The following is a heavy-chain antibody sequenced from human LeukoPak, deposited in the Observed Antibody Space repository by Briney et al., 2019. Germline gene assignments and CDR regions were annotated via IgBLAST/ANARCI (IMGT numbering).Heavy chain of an antibody. CDR2: IYYSGSA. CDR1: GGSISSADFY. CDR3: ARGSDFFDY. V-gene: IGHV4-31*11. Sequence: SETLSLTCAVSGGSISSADFYWSWIRQHPGKGLEWIGFIYYSGSAYYNLSLKSRVSISIDTSKNQFSLTLNSVIAADTAVYYCARGSDFFDYWGQGTLVTVSS. J-gene: IGHJ4*02.